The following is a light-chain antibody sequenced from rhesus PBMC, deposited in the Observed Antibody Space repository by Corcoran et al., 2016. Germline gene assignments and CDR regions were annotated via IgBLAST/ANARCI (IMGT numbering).Light chain of an antibody. V-gene: IGLV2-32*01. J-gene: IGLJ6*01. CDR1: SSDIGANNY. CDR2: EVS. Sequence: QAALAQPRSVSGSPGQSVTISCTGTSSDIGANNYVSWYQQHPGTAPKLMIYEVSKRPSGVSDRFSGSKSGNTASLTISGLQAEDEADYYCCSYAGGYTFVFGSGTKLTVL. CDR3: CSYAGGYTFV.